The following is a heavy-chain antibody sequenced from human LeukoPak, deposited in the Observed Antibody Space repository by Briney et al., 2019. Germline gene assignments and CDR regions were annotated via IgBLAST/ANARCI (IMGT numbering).Heavy chain of an antibody. Sequence: PGGSLRLSCAASGFTFSSYSMNWVRQAPGKGLEWVSSISSSSSYIYYADSVKGRFTISRDNAKNSLYLQMNSLRAEDTAMYYCAVPSGSYYGGDAFDIWGQGTMVTVSS. CDR2: ISSSSSYI. J-gene: IGHJ3*02. CDR1: GFTFSSYS. D-gene: IGHD1-26*01. V-gene: IGHV3-21*01. CDR3: AVPSGSYYGGDAFDI.